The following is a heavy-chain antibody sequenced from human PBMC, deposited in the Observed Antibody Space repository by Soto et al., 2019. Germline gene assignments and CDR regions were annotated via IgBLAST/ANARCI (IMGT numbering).Heavy chain of an antibody. CDR3: ATVDRSVALVGWFDP. D-gene: IGHD2-8*02. Sequence: QVHLEQSGAEVKKPGSSVKVSCKFSGGTFSSYVIIWVRQAPGQGLEWMGGIIPVSGTANYAQKFHGRDTISADAATNTAYMELSSVRFDDTAVYYCATVDRSVALVGWFDPWGQGTLVTVSS. J-gene: IGHJ5*02. CDR2: IIPVSGTA. CDR1: GGTFSSYV. V-gene: IGHV1-69*01.